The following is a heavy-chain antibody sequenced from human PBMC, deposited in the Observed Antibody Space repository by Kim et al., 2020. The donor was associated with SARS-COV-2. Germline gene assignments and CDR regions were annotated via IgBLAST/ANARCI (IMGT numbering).Heavy chain of an antibody. CDR3: AREAGYYGSGSYYPWGGMDL. CDR2: IYYSGST. D-gene: IGHD3-10*01. CDR1: GGSISSGGYY. V-gene: IGHV4-31*03. J-gene: IGHJ6*02. Sequence: SETLSLTCTVSGGSISSGGYYWSWIRQHPGKGLEWIGYIYYSGSTYYNLSLKSRVTISVDTSKNQFSLKLSSVTAADTAVYYCAREAGYYGSGSYYPWGGMDLWGQGNTVTGS.